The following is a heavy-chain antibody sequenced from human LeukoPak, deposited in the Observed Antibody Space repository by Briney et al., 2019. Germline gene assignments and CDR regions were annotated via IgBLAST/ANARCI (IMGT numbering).Heavy chain of an antibody. CDR1: GFTFSSYS. V-gene: IGHV3-21*01. Sequence: SGGSLRLSCAASGFTFSSYSMNWVRQAPGKGLEWVSSISSSSSYIYYADSVKGRFTISRDNAKNSLYLQMNSLRAEDTAVYYCARAGDPDAFDIWGQGTMVTVSS. CDR3: ARAGDPDAFDI. CDR2: ISSSSSYI. D-gene: IGHD7-27*01. J-gene: IGHJ3*02.